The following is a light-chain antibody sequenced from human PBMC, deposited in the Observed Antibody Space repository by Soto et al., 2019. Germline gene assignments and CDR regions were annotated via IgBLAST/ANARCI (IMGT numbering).Light chain of an antibody. V-gene: IGLV1-40*01. CDR3: QSYATDLSFLYV. CDR2: GNN. CDR1: SSNIGAGYD. Sequence: QSVLTQPPSVSGAPGQRVTISCTGSSSNIGAGYDVHWYQQLPGTAPKLLIYGNNNRPSGVPDRFSGSKSGTSASLAVTGLQAEDEADYYSQSYATDLSFLYVFGTGTNVTVL. J-gene: IGLJ1*01.